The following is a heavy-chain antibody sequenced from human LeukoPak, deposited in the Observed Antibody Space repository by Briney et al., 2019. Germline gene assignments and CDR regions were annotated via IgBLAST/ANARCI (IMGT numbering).Heavy chain of an antibody. V-gene: IGHV1-46*01. J-gene: IGHJ3*02. D-gene: IGHD6-6*01. CDR3: ARDRGRIAARPGAFDI. CDR1: GYTFTSYY. Sequence: GASVKVSCKASGYTFTSYYMHWVRQAPGQGLEWMGIINPSGGSTSYAQKFQGRVTMTRDMSTSTVYMELSSLRSEDTAVYYCARDRGRIAARPGAFDIWGQGTMVTVSS. CDR2: INPSGGST.